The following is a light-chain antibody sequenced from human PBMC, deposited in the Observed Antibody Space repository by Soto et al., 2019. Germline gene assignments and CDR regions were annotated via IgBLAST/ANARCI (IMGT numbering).Light chain of an antibody. CDR1: QSVSSY. Sequence: QSPDTVYLSPGRSTTLSNRASQSVSSYLAWYQQKPRQAPRLLISDASNRATGIPARFSGSESRTDFTLTISSLEPEDFAVYYCQQRSNWLGTFGQAYKV. CDR2: DAS. CDR3: QQRSNWLGT. V-gene: IGKV3-11*01. J-gene: IGKJ1*01.